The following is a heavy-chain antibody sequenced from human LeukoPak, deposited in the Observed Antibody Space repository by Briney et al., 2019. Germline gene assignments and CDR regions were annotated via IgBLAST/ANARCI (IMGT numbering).Heavy chain of an antibody. D-gene: IGHD6-19*01. CDR1: GFTFSSYA. CDR3: ARLSVAVVDAGY. J-gene: IGHJ4*02. Sequence: GGSLRLSCAASGFTFSSYAMHWVRQAPGKGLEYVSAISNNGGSTYYANSVKGRFTISRDNSKNTLYLQMGSLRAEDMAVYYCARLSVAVVDAGYWGQGTLVTVSS. CDR2: ISNNGGST. V-gene: IGHV3-64*01.